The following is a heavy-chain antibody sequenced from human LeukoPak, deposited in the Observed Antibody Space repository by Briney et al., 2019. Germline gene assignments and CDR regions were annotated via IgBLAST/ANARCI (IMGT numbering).Heavy chain of an antibody. J-gene: IGHJ4*02. CDR3: ARDRGHSGYDLYDY. CDR1: GGSISSGGYY. D-gene: IGHD5-12*01. Sequence: SETLSLTCTVSGGSISSGGYYWSWIRQHPGKGLEWIGYIYYSGSTYYNPPLKSRVTISVDTSKNQFSLKLSSVTAADTAVYYCARDRGHSGYDLYDYWGQGTLVTVSS. CDR2: IYYSGST. V-gene: IGHV4-31*03.